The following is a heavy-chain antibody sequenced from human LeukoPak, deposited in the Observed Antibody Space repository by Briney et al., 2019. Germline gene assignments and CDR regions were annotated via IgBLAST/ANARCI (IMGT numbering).Heavy chain of an antibody. Sequence: GGSLRLSCAASGFTFSSYSMNWVRQAPGKGLEWVSSISSSSSYIYYADSVKGRFTISRDNAENSLYLQMNSLRAEDTAVYYCARRLATIRSQVDYWGQGTLVTVSS. CDR3: ARRLATIRSQVDY. CDR1: GFTFSSYS. J-gene: IGHJ4*02. CDR2: ISSSSSYI. V-gene: IGHV3-21*01. D-gene: IGHD5-12*01.